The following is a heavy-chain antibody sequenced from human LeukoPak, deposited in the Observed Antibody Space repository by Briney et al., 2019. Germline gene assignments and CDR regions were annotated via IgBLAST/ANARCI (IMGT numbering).Heavy chain of an antibody. Sequence: GASVKVSCKASGGTFSSYAISWVRQAPGQGLEWMGGIIPIFSTANYAQKFQGRVTITTDESTSTAYMELSSLRSEDTAVYYCARSVRDIVVVPAAIPYYYYYMDVWGKGTTVTVSS. CDR3: ARSVRDIVVVPAAIPYYYYYMDV. D-gene: IGHD2-2*01. V-gene: IGHV1-69*05. CDR2: IIPIFSTA. J-gene: IGHJ6*03. CDR1: GGTFSSYA.